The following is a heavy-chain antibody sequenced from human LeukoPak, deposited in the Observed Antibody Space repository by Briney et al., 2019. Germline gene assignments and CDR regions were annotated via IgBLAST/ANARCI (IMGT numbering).Heavy chain of an antibody. CDR2: IYPGDSDT. CDR1: GYSFTSYW. Sequence: RGESLKISCKGSGYSFTSYWIGWVRQMPGKGLEWMGIIYPGDSDTRYSPSFQGQVTISADKSISTAYLQWSSLKASDTAMYYCARQKPYYYDSSGYLRDGAFDIWGQGTMVTVSS. V-gene: IGHV5-51*01. D-gene: IGHD3-22*01. J-gene: IGHJ3*02. CDR3: ARQKPYYYDSSGYLRDGAFDI.